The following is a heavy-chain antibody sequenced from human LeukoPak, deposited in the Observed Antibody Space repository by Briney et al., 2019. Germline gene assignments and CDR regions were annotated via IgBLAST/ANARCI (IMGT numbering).Heavy chain of an antibody. CDR3: AKGVYSGSYYGY. D-gene: IGHD1-26*01. J-gene: IGHJ4*02. CDR2: IRYDGSNK. V-gene: IGHV3-30*02. CDR1: GFTLSSYV. Sequence: GGSLRLSCAASGFTLSSYVMHWVRQAPGKGLEWVAFIRYDGSNKYYADSVKGRFIISRDNYKNTLYQQMNRLRAEDTTVYYCAKGVYSGSYYGYWGQGTLVTVSS.